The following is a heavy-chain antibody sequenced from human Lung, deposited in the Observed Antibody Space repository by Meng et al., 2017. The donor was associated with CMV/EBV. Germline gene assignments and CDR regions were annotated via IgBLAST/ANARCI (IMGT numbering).Heavy chain of an antibody. CDR3: ARRRGGSGRDC. Sequence: QLQLRWSGQGPRKPSAPLSLTCTVSGGSISSNGYYWDWVRQPPGKGLEWIGAIYHSGSTSYNPSLQSRVTMFVDTSKNQFSLMLTSVTATDTAVYYCARRRGGSGRDCWGQGTLVTVSS. CDR2: IYHSGST. D-gene: IGHD3-10*01. J-gene: IGHJ4*02. CDR1: GGSISSNGYY. V-gene: IGHV4-39*01.